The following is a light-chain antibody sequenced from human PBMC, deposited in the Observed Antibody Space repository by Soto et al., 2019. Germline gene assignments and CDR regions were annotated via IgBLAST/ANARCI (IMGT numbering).Light chain of an antibody. CDR2: GAS. Sequence: DIQMTLSPSSLSAAIGDRVTITCRASQSIKNYLNWYQHKPGAAPKLLIFGASNLESGVPSRFSGSGSGTEFTLSISSLQPEDFATYYCQQGYSTTPIPFGQGTRVEIK. CDR3: QQGYSTTPIP. V-gene: IGKV1-39*01. CDR1: QSIKNY. J-gene: IGKJ5*01.